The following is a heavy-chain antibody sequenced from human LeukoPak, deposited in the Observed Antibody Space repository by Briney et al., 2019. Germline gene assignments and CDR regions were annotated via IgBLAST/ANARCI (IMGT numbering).Heavy chain of an antibody. Sequence: SETLSLTCTVSGHSISSGYYWGWIRQPPGKGLEWIGSIYHSGSTYYNPSLKSRVIISLDTSKNQFSLKLSSVTAADTAVYYCARGPRITIFGVAANWFDPWGQGTLVTVSS. V-gene: IGHV4-38-2*02. CDR1: GHSISSGYY. CDR3: ARGPRITIFGVAANWFDP. CDR2: IYHSGST. D-gene: IGHD3-3*01. J-gene: IGHJ5*02.